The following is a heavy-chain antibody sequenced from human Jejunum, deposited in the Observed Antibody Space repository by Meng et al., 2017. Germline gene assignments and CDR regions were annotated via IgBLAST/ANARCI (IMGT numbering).Heavy chain of an antibody. CDR3: ARVDGTTPFDS. D-gene: IGHD1-1*01. CDR1: GYTFTGYY. Sequence: LVQSGTGVQKPGASGKVSCKASGYTFTGYYIRWVRQAPGQGLEWVGRINPNSGDTNSAQKFQGRVTMTRDTSISTAYMELNRLTSDDTAVYYCARVDGTTPFDSWGQGTLVTVSS. CDR2: INPNSGDT. J-gene: IGHJ4*02. V-gene: IGHV1-2*06.